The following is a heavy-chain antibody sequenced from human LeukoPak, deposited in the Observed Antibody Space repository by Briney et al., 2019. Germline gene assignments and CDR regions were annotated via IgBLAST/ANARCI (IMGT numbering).Heavy chain of an antibody. CDR3: ARRYDY. CDR1: GGSISSYY. J-gene: IGHJ4*02. V-gene: IGHV4-59*08. Sequence: SETLSLTCTVSGGSISSYYWSWIRQPPGKGLEWIGYIYYSGSANYNPSLKSRVTISVDTSKNQFSLKLSSVTAADTAVYYCARRYDYWGQGTLVTVSS. CDR2: IYYSGSA.